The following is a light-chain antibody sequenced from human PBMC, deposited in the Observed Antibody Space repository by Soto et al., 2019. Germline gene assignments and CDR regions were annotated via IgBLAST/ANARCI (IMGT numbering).Light chain of an antibody. CDR1: INDIGSYHY. J-gene: IGLJ1*01. V-gene: IGLV2-14*01. CDR2: EVT. Sequence: QSVLTQPASVSGSPGQSITISCTGTINDIGSYHYVAWYQHHPGKAPKLIIYEVTHRPSGVSNRFSGSKSGNTASLTISGLKVEDEADYYCCSSGGSPTYVFGTGTKVTV. CDR3: CSSGGSPTYV.